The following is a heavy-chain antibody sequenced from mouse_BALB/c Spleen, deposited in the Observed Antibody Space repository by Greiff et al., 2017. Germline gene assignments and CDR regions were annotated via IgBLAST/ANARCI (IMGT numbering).Heavy chain of an antibody. CDR1: GFTFSSYA. Sequence: EVQVVESGGGLVKPGGSLKLSCAASGFTFSSYAMSWVRQTPEKRLEWVASISSGGSTYYPDSVKGRFTISRDNARNILYLQMSSLRSEDTAMYYCANGLSPFAYWGQGTLVTVSA. CDR3: ANGLSPFAY. CDR2: ISSGGST. J-gene: IGHJ3*01. D-gene: IGHD1-1*01. V-gene: IGHV5-6-5*01.